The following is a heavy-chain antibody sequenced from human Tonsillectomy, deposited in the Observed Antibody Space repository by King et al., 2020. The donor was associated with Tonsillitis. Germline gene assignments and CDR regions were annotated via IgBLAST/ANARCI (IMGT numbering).Heavy chain of an antibody. Sequence: VQLVESGGDLVQPGGSLRLSCEASGFTFSSYWMHWVRQVPGKGLVWVSRIKSDGSSTTYADSVKGRITISRDNAKNTLYLQMNSLRAEDTAVYYCASSIGAFDLWGQGTVVTVSS. CDR1: GFTFSSYW. J-gene: IGHJ3*01. CDR3: ASSIGAFDL. CDR2: IKSDGSST. V-gene: IGHV3-74*03. D-gene: IGHD3-16*01.